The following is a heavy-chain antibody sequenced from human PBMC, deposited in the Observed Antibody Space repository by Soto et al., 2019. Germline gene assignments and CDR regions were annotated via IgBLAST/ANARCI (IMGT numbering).Heavy chain of an antibody. CDR1: GFTFSSYA. Sequence: HPGGSLRLSCAASGFTFSSYAMHWVRQAPGKGLEYVSAISSNGGSTYYANSVKGRFTISRDNSKNTLYLQMGSLRAEDMAVYYCARGLYCSSTSCPATLDFDYWGQGTLVTASS. CDR3: ARGLYCSSTSCPATLDFDY. V-gene: IGHV3-64*01. D-gene: IGHD2-2*01. J-gene: IGHJ4*02. CDR2: ISSNGGST.